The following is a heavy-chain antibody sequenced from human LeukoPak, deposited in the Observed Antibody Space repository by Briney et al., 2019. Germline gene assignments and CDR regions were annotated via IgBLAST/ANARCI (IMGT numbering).Heavy chain of an antibody. D-gene: IGHD3-10*01. V-gene: IGHV3-43*01. Sequence: GGSLRLSCAASGFTFDDYTMHWVRQAPGKGLEWVSLISWDGGSTYYADSVKGRFTISRDNSKNSLYLQMSSLRTEDTALYYCAKDIDRDQYYYYGMDVWGQGTTVTVSS. CDR3: AKDIDRDQYYYYGMDV. CDR2: ISWDGGST. CDR1: GFTFDDYT. J-gene: IGHJ6*02.